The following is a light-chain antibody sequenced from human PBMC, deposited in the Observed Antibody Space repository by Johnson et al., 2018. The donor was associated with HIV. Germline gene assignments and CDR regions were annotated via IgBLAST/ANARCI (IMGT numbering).Light chain of an antibody. J-gene: IGLJ1*01. CDR1: SSNIGNNY. CDR3: GTWDTSLSAGV. V-gene: IGLV1-51*01. CDR2: DNN. Sequence: QAALTQPPSVSAAPGQTVTISCSGSSSNIGNNYVSWYQQLPGTAPKLLIYDNNKRPSGIPDRFSGSKSGTSATLGITGLQTGDEADYYCGTWDTSLSAGVFGPGIKVSVL.